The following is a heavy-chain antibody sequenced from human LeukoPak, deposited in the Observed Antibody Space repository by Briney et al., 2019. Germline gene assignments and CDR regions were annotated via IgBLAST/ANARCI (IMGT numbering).Heavy chain of an antibody. J-gene: IGHJ4*02. D-gene: IGHD3-22*01. Sequence: GGSLRLSCTASGFTFGDYAMSWVRQAPGKGLEWVGFIRSKAYGGTTEYAASVKGRFTISRDDSKSIAYLQMNSLKTEDTAVYYCTTYYDSSGYYLDYWGQGTLVTVSS. V-gene: IGHV3-49*04. CDR3: TTYYDSSGYYLDY. CDR1: GFTFGDYA. CDR2: IRSKAYGGTT.